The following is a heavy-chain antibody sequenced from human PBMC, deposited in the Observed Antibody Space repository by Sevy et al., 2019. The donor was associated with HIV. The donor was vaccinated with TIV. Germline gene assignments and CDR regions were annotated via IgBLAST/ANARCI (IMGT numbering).Heavy chain of an antibody. CDR2: IKQDGSEK. Sequence: GGSLRLSCAASGFTFINYGMYWVRQAPGKGLEWVANIKQDGSEKYYVDSVKGRFTISRDNAKNSLYLQMNSLRAEDTAVYYCARGVGATRWYYFDYWGQGTLVTVSS. D-gene: IGHD1-26*01. CDR3: ARGVGATRWYYFDY. CDR1: GFTFINYG. V-gene: IGHV3-7*01. J-gene: IGHJ4*02.